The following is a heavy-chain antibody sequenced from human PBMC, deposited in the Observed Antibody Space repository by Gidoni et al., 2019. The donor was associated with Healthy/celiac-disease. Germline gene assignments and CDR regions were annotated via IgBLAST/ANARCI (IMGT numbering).Heavy chain of an antibody. J-gene: IGHJ4*02. CDR3: ARGAYYYDSSGYYPQGY. D-gene: IGHD3-22*01. Sequence: EVQLVESGGGVVRPGGSLRLSCAASGFTFDDYGMSWVRQAPGKGLAWVSGINWNGGSTGYADSVKGRFTISRDNAKNSLYLQMNSLRADDTALYHCARGAYYYDSSGYYPQGYWGQGTLVTVSS. CDR1: GFTFDDYG. V-gene: IGHV3-20*01. CDR2: INWNGGST.